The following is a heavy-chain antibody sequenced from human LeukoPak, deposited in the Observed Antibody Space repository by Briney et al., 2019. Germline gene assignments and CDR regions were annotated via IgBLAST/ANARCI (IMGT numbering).Heavy chain of an antibody. D-gene: IGHD3-10*01. J-gene: IGHJ4*02. CDR3: ARGPHYYGSGSYYNCFDY. CDR1: GGSFSGYY. Sequence: SETLSLACAVYGGSFSGYYWSWLRQPPGKGLEWIGEINHSGSTNYNPSLKSRVTISVDTSKNQFSLKLSSVTAADTAVYYCARGPHYYGSGSYYNCFDYWGQGTLVTVSS. V-gene: IGHV4-34*01. CDR2: INHSGST.